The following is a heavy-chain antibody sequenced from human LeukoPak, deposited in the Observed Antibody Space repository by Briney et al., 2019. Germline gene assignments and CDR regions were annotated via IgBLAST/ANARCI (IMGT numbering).Heavy chain of an antibody. CDR2: IYPGDSDT. CDR3: AGVFDSSGFYFDY. V-gene: IGHV5-51*01. Sequence: GESLKISCKGSGYSFTSYWIGWVRQMPGKGLEWMGIIYPGDSDTRYSPSFQGQVTIPADKSISTAYLQWSSLKASDTAMYYCAGVFDSSGFYFDYWGQGTLVTVSS. D-gene: IGHD6-19*01. J-gene: IGHJ4*02. CDR1: GYSFTSYW.